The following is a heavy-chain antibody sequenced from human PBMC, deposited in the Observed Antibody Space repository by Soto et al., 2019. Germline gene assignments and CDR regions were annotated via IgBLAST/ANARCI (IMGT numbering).Heavy chain of an antibody. CDR2: IIPIFGTP. CDR3: AREPRFNNTAVKDELDR. J-gene: IGHJ3*01. V-gene: IGHV1-69*01. D-gene: IGHD2-2*03. CDR1: GGTYSSYA. Sequence: GTSVQVSCTGSGGTYSSYAISWVRQAPGQGLQWMGGIIPIFGTPNYAQKFQGRVTITADESTSTAYMELSSLRSGDTAVYYCAREPRFNNTAVKDELDRRGQGTMVT.